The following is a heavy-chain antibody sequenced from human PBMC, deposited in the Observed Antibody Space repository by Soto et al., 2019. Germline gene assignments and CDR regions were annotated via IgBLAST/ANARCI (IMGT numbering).Heavy chain of an antibody. CDR1: GYSFTSYW. CDR2: IYPGDSDT. J-gene: IGHJ3*02. V-gene: IGHV5-51*01. D-gene: IGHD3-22*01. Sequence: PGESLKISCKGSGYSFTSYWIGWVRQMPGKGLEWMGIIYPGDSDTRYSPSFQGQVTISADKSISTAYLQWSSLKASDTAMYYCASGYDSSGYSPDAFDIWGQGTMVTV. CDR3: ASGYDSSGYSPDAFDI.